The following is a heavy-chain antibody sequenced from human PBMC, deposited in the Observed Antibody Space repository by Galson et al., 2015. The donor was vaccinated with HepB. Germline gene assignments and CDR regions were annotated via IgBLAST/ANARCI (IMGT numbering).Heavy chain of an antibody. Sequence: SVKVSCKASGYTFTGYYMHWVRQAPGQGLEWMGRINPNSGGTNYAQKFQGRVTMTRDTSISTAYMELSRLRSDDTAVYYCARFRSGDPGIAVAGRKNYYGMDVWGQGTTVTVSS. J-gene: IGHJ6*02. V-gene: IGHV1-2*06. CDR3: ARFRSGDPGIAVAGRKNYYGMDV. D-gene: IGHD6-19*01. CDR1: GYTFTGYY. CDR2: INPNSGGT.